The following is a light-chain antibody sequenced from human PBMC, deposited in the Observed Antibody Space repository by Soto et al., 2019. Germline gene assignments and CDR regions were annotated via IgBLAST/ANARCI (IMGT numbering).Light chain of an antibody. CDR3: AAWDDGLNGDV. Sequence: QSVLTQPPSASGTPGQRVTISCSGGSSNIGSNTVNWYQQLPGTAPKLLIYINNQRPSGVPDRFSGSKSGTSASLAISGLQSGDEADYYCAAWDDGLNGDVFGTGTKLTVL. CDR2: INN. V-gene: IGLV1-44*01. J-gene: IGLJ1*01. CDR1: SSNIGSNT.